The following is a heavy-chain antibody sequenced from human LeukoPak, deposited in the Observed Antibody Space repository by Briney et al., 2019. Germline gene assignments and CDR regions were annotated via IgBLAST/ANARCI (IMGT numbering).Heavy chain of an antibody. V-gene: IGHV1-18*01. D-gene: IGHD6-13*01. CDR3: ARDGRIAAATGLLDY. J-gene: IGHJ4*02. CDR2: ISAYNGNT. CDR1: GYTFTSYG. Sequence: ASVKVSCKASGYTFTSYGISWVRQATGQGLEWMGWISAYNGNTNYAQKLQGRVTMTTDTSTSTAYMELRSLRSDDTAVYYCARDGRIAAATGLLDYWGQGTLVTVSS.